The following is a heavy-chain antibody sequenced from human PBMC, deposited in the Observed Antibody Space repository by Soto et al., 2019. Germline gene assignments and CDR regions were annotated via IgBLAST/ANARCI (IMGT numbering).Heavy chain of an antibody. CDR1: GFTFSSYS. CDR2: ISSSSTYI. CDR3: ASVWGDGMDV. D-gene: IGHD3-16*01. Sequence: EVQLVESGGGLVKPGGSLRLSCAASGFTFSSYSINWVRQAPGKGLEWVSSISSSSTYIYYADSVKGRFTISRDNAKNLVYLQMNSLRAEDTAVYYCASVWGDGMDVWGQGNTVTVSS. V-gene: IGHV3-21*01. J-gene: IGHJ6*02.